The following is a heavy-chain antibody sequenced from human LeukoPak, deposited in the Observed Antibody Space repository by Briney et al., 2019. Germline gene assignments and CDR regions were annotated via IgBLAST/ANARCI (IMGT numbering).Heavy chain of an antibody. D-gene: IGHD3-10*01. Sequence: GGSLRLSCAASGFTFSSYWMHWVRQAPGKGLVWVTRINSDGSSTSYADSVKGRFTISRDNAKNTLYLQMNSLRAEDTAVYYCARSSVWFGEFPIAFDIWGQGTMVTVSS. V-gene: IGHV3-74*01. CDR3: ARSSVWFGEFPIAFDI. J-gene: IGHJ3*02. CDR1: GFTFSSYW. CDR2: INSDGSST.